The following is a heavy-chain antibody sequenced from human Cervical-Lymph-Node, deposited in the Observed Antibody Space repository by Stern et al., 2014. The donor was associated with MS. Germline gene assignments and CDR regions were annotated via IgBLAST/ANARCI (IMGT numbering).Heavy chain of an antibody. CDR3: ATLTGGGSCFSPYCPDY. CDR2: LNSDGSST. CDR1: EFTFSKYW. Sequence: EVQLVESGGGLVQPGGSLRLSCAASEFTFSKYWMHWVSQVPGKGLVWVSRLNSDGSSTSYADSVKGRFTISRDNAKNTVYLQMDSLRADDTAVYYCATLTGGGSCFSPYCPDYWGRGSLVTVSS. V-gene: IGHV3-74*01. D-gene: IGHD2-15*01. J-gene: IGHJ4*02.